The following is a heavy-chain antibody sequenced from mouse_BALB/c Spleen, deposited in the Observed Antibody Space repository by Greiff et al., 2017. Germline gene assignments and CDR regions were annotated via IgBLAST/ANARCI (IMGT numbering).Heavy chain of an antibody. D-gene: IGHD2-12*01. J-gene: IGHJ1*01. CDR2: ISSGGSYT. CDR1: GFTFSSYG. V-gene: IGHV5-6*01. Sequence: EVMLVESGGDLVKPGGSLKLSCAASGFTFSSYGMSWVRQTPDKRLEWVATISSGGSYTYYPDSVKGRFTISRDNAKNTLYLQMSSLKSEDTAMYYCARHVNDDGFDVWGAGTTVTVSS. CDR3: ARHVNDDGFDV.